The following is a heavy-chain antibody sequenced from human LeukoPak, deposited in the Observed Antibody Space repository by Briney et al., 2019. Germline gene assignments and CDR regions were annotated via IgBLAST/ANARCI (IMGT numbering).Heavy chain of an antibody. Sequence: GESLKISCKGSGFTFTTYWIGWVRQMPGRGLEWMGIIYPGDSDTRYSPSFQGQVTISADKSISTAYLQWSSLKASDTAIYYCARPLRAADSNWFDPWGQGTLVTVSS. J-gene: IGHJ5*02. CDR2: IYPGDSDT. V-gene: IGHV5-51*01. D-gene: IGHD2-15*01. CDR3: ARPLRAADSNWFDP. CDR1: GFTFTTYW.